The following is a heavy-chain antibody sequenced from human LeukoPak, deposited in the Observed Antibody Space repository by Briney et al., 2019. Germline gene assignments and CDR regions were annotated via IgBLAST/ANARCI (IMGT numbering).Heavy chain of an antibody. V-gene: IGHV3-74*01. D-gene: IGHD1-26*01. CDR2: INSDGSST. Sequence: GGSLRLSCAASGFTFSSYWMHWVRQAPGKGLVWVSRINSDGSSTTYADSVKGRFTISRDIAKNTLYLQMKSLRAEDTAVYYCARVRSGSSAGNYGMGVWGQGTTVTVSS. J-gene: IGHJ6*02. CDR1: GFTFSSYW. CDR3: ARVRSGSSAGNYGMGV.